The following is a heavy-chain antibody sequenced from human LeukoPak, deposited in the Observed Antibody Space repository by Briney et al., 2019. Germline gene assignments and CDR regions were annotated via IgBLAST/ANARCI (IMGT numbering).Heavy chain of an antibody. V-gene: IGHV1-18*01. J-gene: IGHJ4*02. CDR1: GYTLTTYG. Sequence: GASVKVSCKASGYTLTTYGVTWVRQAPGQGLEWMGWISAYNGNTNYAQKLQGRVTMTTDTSTSTAYMELRSLSTDDTAIYYCAGVSVMDDFADYWGQGTLVTVSS. CDR2: ISAYNGNT. D-gene: IGHD2-2*03. CDR3: AGVSVMDDFADY.